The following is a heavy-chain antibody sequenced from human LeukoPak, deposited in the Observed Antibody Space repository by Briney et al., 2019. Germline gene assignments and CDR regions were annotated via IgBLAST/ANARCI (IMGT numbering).Heavy chain of an antibody. Sequence: PSETLSLTCTVSGGSISSYYWSWIRQPPGEGLEWIGYIYYSGSTNYNPSLKSRVTISVDTSKNQFSLKLSSVTAADTAVYYCAREVVDYDILTGYPRGYGMDVWGQGTTVTVSS. V-gene: IGHV4-59*01. CDR3: AREVVDYDILTGYPRGYGMDV. CDR1: GGSISSYY. J-gene: IGHJ6*02. CDR2: IYYSGST. D-gene: IGHD3-9*01.